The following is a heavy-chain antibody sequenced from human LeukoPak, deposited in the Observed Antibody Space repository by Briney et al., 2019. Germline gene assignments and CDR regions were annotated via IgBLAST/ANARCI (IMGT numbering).Heavy chain of an antibody. Sequence: ASVTVSCKASGYTFTSYDINWVRQATGQGLEWMGWMNPNSGNTGYAQKFQGRVTMTRNTSISTAYMELSSLRSEDTAVYYCARGLEWWYYYGMDVWGQGTTVTVSS. J-gene: IGHJ6*02. V-gene: IGHV1-8*01. CDR1: GYTFTSYD. D-gene: IGHD2-15*01. CDR2: MNPNSGNT. CDR3: ARGLEWWYYYGMDV.